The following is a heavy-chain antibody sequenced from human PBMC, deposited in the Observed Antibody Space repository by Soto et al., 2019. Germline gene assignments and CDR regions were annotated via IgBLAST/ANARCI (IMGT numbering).Heavy chain of an antibody. Sequence: GESLKISCKGSGYSFTSNWINWVRQMPGKGLEWRGRIDPSDSQSNYNPSFQGHVTISADKSTSSAYLQWNSLKASDTAMYCCAGRCRGGNCFSSYAMDAWGQGTTVTVSS. J-gene: IGHJ6*02. CDR1: GYSFTSNW. CDR3: AGRCRGGNCFSSYAMDA. D-gene: IGHD2-15*01. CDR2: IDPSDSQS. V-gene: IGHV5-10-1*01.